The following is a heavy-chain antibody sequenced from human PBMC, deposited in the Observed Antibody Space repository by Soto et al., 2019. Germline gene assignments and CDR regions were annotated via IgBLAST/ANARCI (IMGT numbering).Heavy chain of an antibody. CDR2: IMPIFGSA. V-gene: IGHV1-69*01. CDR1: GGTFSRNT. D-gene: IGHD3-22*01. CDR3: ARQFDSDTTGYYYAY. Sequence: QVQLVQSGAEVKKPGSSVKVSCKASGGTFSRNTISWVRQAPGQVLEWMGGIMPIFGSANYAQKFQGRVTITADENTRTVYMELSRLRSEDTAVYYCARQFDSDTTGYYYAYWGQGTLVTVSS. J-gene: IGHJ4*02.